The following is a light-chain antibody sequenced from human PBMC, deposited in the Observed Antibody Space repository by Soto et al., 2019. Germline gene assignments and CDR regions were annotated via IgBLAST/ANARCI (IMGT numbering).Light chain of an antibody. V-gene: IGKV3-20*01. CDR1: QSVGGTY. J-gene: IGKJ3*01. Sequence: EIGLTQSPGTLSLSPGERATLSCRASQSVGGTYLASYRQRPGQTPRLLIYGASTRATGIPDRFSGSGSGKDFTLTINRLEPEDFAVYYCQQDGSSPFTFGPGTKVDIK. CDR2: GAS. CDR3: QQDGSSPFT.